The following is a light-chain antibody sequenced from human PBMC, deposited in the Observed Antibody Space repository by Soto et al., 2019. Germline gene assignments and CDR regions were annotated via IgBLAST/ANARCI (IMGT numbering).Light chain of an antibody. CDR1: RSVDTDY. V-gene: IGKV3-20*01. Sequence: IVLTQSPGSLSLSPGERATLSCRASRSVDTDYLAWYQQKPGQAPRLLIHGASNRATGIPDRFSGSGSATDFTLTISRVEPEDFAVYYCQQYGSSPIFSFGHGTKV. CDR3: QQYGSSPIFS. CDR2: GAS. J-gene: IGKJ3*01.